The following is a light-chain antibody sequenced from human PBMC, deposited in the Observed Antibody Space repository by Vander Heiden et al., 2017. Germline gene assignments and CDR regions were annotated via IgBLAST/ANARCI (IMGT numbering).Light chain of an antibody. CDR3: QQSYSTPFT. CDR2: AAS. Sequence: DIHMTQSPSSLSASVGDSVTITCRASQSVNSNLNWYQQKPGKAPNLLIYAASFLQSGVASRFSGRVSGTDFALTISNLQPEDFATYFCQQSYSTPFTFGQGTRLEIK. J-gene: IGKJ2*01. CDR1: QSVNSN. V-gene: IGKV1-39*01.